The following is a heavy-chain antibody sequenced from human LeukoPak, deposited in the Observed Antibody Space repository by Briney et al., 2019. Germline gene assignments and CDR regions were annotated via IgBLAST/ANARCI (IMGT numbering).Heavy chain of an antibody. CDR2: IHYTGST. Sequence: KPSETLSLTCTVSGGSINNYYWSWMRQPPGKGLEWIGYIHYTGSTKYNPSLQSRVTISVDTSKNQISLKLSSVSAADTAVYFCARYRSSALDYWGQGTLVTVSS. CDR3: ARYRSSALDY. D-gene: IGHD6-19*01. V-gene: IGHV4-59*01. CDR1: GGSINNYY. J-gene: IGHJ4*02.